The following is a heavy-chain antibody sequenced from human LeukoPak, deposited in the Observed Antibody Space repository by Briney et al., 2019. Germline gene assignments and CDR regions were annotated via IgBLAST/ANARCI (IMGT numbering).Heavy chain of an antibody. D-gene: IGHD1-26*01. CDR1: GGSISSGSYY. Sequence: SETLSLTCTVSGGSISSGSYYWSWIRQPAGKGLEWIGRIYTSGSTNYNPSLKSRVTISVDTSKNQFSLELSSVTAADTAVYYCARDSGSYDWALDYWGQGALVTVSS. CDR2: IYTSGST. V-gene: IGHV4-61*02. CDR3: ARDSGSYDWALDY. J-gene: IGHJ4*02.